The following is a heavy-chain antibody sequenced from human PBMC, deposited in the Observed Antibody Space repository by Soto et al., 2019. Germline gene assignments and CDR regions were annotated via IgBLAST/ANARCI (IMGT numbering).Heavy chain of an antibody. V-gene: IGHV3-15*04. Sequence: EVQLVESGGGLVKPGGSLRLSCAASGFAFSGAWMTWVRQAPGKGLEWVGHIATKTEDQRTQYAAPVKSRFTISRDDSKTTLYLEMNSLKIEDTAMYYCTTRGTTGTTWADYWGQGTLVTVSS. J-gene: IGHJ4*02. CDR3: TTRGTTGTTWADY. D-gene: IGHD1-1*01. CDR2: IATKTEDQRT. CDR1: GFAFSGAW.